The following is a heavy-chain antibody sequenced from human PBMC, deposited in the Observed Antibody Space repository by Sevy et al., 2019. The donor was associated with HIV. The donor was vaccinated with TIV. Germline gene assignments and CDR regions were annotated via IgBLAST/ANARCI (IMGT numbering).Heavy chain of an antibody. CDR1: GFTFSSYW. V-gene: IGHV3-7*03. Sequence: GGSLRLSCAASGFTFSSYWMSWVRQAPGKGLEWVANIKQDGSGKYYVDSVKGRFTISRDKAKNSLYLQMNSLRAEDTAVYYCASPGGKGFDPWGQGTLVTVSS. CDR2: IKQDGSGK. CDR3: ASPGGKGFDP. D-gene: IGHD3-16*01. J-gene: IGHJ5*02.